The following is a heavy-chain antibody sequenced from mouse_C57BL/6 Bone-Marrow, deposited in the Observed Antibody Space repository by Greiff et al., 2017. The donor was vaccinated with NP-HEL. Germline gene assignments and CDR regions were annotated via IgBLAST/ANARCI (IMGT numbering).Heavy chain of an antibody. CDR1: GFTFSDYY. Sequence: EVKLMESEGGLVQPGSSMKLSCTASGFTFSDYYMAWVRQVPEKGLEWVANINYDGSSTYYLDSLKSRFIISRDNAKNILYLQMSSLKSEDTATYYCARRTTAHYFDYWGQGTTLTVSS. V-gene: IGHV5-16*02. CDR3: ARRTTAHYFDY. D-gene: IGHD1-2*01. CDR2: INYDGSST. J-gene: IGHJ2*01.